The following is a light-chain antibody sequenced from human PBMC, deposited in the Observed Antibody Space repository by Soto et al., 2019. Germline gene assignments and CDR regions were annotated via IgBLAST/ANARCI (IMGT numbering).Light chain of an antibody. CDR1: CSDVGSYNY. CDR3: NSYAGSNNLV. V-gene: IGLV2-8*01. J-gene: IGLJ2*01. CDR2: EVT. Sequence: QSALTQPPSASGSPGQSVTISCTGTCSDVGSYNYVSWYQQHPGKAPKLMIYEVTKRPSGVPDRFSGSKSGNTASLTVSGLQAEDEADYYCNSYAGSNNLVFGGGTKLTVL.